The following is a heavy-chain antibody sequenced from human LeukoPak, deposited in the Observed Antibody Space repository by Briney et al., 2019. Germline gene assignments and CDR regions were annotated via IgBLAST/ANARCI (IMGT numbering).Heavy chain of an antibody. Sequence: PGGSLRLSCAASGFTFSSYWIHWVRQAPGKGLVWVSRINSDGSSTSYADSVKGRFTISRDNAKNTLYLQMNSLRAEDTAVYYCARGPGFPSGRFDPWGQGTLVTVSS. CDR2: INSDGSST. D-gene: IGHD3-10*01. V-gene: IGHV3-74*01. J-gene: IGHJ5*02. CDR1: GFTFSSYW. CDR3: ARGPGFPSGRFDP.